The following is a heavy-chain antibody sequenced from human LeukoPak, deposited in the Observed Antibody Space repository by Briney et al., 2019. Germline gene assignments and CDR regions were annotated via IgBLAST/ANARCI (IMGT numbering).Heavy chain of an antibody. Sequence: PSETLSLTCTVSGGSISSYYWSWIRQPPGKGLEWIGYIYYSGSTNYNPSLKSRVTISVDTSKNQFSLKLSSVTAADTAVYYCARESNWNDVRAFDIWGQGTMVTVSS. CDR3: ARESNWNDVRAFDI. J-gene: IGHJ3*02. D-gene: IGHD1-20*01. CDR1: GGSISSYY. CDR2: IYYSGST. V-gene: IGHV4-59*01.